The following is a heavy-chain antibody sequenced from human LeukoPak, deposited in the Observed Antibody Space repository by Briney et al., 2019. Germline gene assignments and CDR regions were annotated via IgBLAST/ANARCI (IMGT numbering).Heavy chain of an antibody. V-gene: IGHV4-59*01. D-gene: IGHD5-18*01. CDR3: ARGYGYLDV. Sequence: KPSETLSLTCTVSGGSMSSYSWSWLRQPPGKGLEWIGYIYYSGSTNYNPSLKSRVTISVDTSKNQFSLKLSSVTAADTAVYYCARGYGYLDVWGQGTTVTVSS. CDR2: IYYSGST. CDR1: GGSMSSYS. J-gene: IGHJ6*02.